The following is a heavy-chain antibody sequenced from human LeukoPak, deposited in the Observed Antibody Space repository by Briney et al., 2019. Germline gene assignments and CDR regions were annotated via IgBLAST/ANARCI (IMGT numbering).Heavy chain of an antibody. Sequence: PGGSLRLSCAASGFAFSRNWMHWVRQAPGKGLVWVSRIKSDGSATHYPDSVKGRFTISRDNAKNTLYLQMNSLRVEDTAVYYCATDPDSGGWSTFDYWGQGTLVTVSS. D-gene: IGHD6-19*01. CDR3: ATDPDSGGWSTFDY. V-gene: IGHV3-74*01. J-gene: IGHJ4*02. CDR1: GFAFSRNW. CDR2: IKSDGSAT.